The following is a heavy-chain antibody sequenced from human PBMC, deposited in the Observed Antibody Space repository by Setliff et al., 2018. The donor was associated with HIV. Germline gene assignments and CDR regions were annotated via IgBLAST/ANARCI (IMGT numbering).Heavy chain of an antibody. V-gene: IGHV7-4-1*02. CDR3: ARALYGDYGGDLNWLDP. Sequence: GASVKVSCKASGYTFINYAMNWVRQAPGQGLEWMGWINTQTGSPTYAQAFTGRFVFSVDTSVTTAYLQLSGLKADDTAVYYCARALYGDYGGDLNWLDPWGQGTLVTVSS. J-gene: IGHJ5*02. D-gene: IGHD4-17*01. CDR1: GYTFINYA. CDR2: INTQTGSP.